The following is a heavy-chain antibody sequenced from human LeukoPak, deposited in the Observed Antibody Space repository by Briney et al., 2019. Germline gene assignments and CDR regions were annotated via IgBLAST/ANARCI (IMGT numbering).Heavy chain of an antibody. CDR2: ISSSSSYI. Sequence: PGGSLRLSCAASGFTFSSYSMNWVRQAPGEGLEWVSSISSSSSYIYYADSVKGRFTISRDNAKNSLYLQMNSLRAEDTAVYYCASGKVGATEYYWGQGTLVTVSS. V-gene: IGHV3-21*01. D-gene: IGHD1-26*01. CDR3: ASGKVGATEYY. J-gene: IGHJ4*02. CDR1: GFTFSSYS.